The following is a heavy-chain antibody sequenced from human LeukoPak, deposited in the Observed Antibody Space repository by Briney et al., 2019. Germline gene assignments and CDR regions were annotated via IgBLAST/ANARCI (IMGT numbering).Heavy chain of an antibody. Sequence: GASVKVSCKASGYTFTNYDINWVRQATGQGLEWMGWMTSNGGNTGYAQKFQGRVTMTRDTSISTAYMELSSLRSEDTAVYYCARGPPSWGFDLWGRGTLVTVSS. CDR1: GYTFTNYD. D-gene: IGHD3-16*01. CDR2: MTSNGGNT. CDR3: ARGPPSWGFDL. J-gene: IGHJ2*01. V-gene: IGHV1-8*01.